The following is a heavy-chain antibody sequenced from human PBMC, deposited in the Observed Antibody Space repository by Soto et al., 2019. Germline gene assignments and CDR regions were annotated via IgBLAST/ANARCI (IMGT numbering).Heavy chain of an antibody. D-gene: IGHD2-8*01. J-gene: IGHJ4*02. CDR1: GFTFSSYA. CDR2: ISGTGDTT. Sequence: EVQLLESGGGLVQPGGSLRLSCAASGFTFSSYAMSWVRQAPGKGLEWVSTISGTGDTTYYADSVKGRFTISRDNSKNTLYLQMNSLRAEDTAIYYCVMGYYFDYWGQGTLVTVSS. CDR3: VMGYYFDY. V-gene: IGHV3-23*01.